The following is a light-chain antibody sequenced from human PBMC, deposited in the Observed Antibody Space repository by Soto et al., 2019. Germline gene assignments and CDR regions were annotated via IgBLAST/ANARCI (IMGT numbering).Light chain of an antibody. J-gene: IGKJ1*01. CDR3: QQCYIIHWT. CDR2: DAS. CDR1: QSISTY. V-gene: IGKV1-39*01. Sequence: DIQMTQSPSSLSASVGDRVTITCRSSQSISTYLNWFQQSPGKAPKLLIFDASRLESGVPTRFSGSGSGTDFTLTISRLHPEDLATYYCQQCYIIHWTFGQGTKVELK.